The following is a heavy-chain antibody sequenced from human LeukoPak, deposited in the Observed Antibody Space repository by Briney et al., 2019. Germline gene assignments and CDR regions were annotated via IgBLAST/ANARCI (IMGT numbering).Heavy chain of an antibody. V-gene: IGHV3-21*01. CDR3: ANGAVVPAAIPWSDY. CDR2: ISSSSSYI. J-gene: IGHJ4*02. CDR1: GFTFSSYS. Sequence: PGGSLRLSCAASGFTFSSYSMNWVRQAPGKGLEWVSSISSSSSYIYYADSVKGRFTISRDNAKNSLYLQMNSLRAEDTAVYYCANGAVVPAAIPWSDYWGQGTLVTVSS. D-gene: IGHD2-2*02.